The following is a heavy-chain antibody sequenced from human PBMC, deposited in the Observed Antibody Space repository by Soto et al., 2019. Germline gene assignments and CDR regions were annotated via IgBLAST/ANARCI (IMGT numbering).Heavy chain of an antibody. Sequence: QVQLVQSGAEVKKPGSSVKVSCKASGGTFSTYSVSWVRQAPGQGLEWMGGIIPMFGSTKYAQTFQDRVTVTGQQSTSTVYMELSSLRSDDTAVYYCARAQGGEFQLLNDFHIWGQGTKVTVSS. CDR1: GGTFSTYS. D-gene: IGHD1-26*01. V-gene: IGHV1-69*01. J-gene: IGHJ3*02. CDR3: ARAQGGEFQLLNDFHI. CDR2: IIPMFGST.